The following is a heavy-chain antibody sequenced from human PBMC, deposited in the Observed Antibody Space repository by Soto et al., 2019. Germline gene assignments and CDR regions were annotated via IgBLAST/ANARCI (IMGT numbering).Heavy chain of an antibody. CDR1: GFNFSSYG. CDR2: IWYDGSNK. CDR3: ARGALLQQWLATSFDY. D-gene: IGHD6-19*01. Sequence: GGSLRLSCAASGFNFSSYGMHWVRQAPGKGLEWVAVIWYDGSNKYYADSVKGRFTISRDNSKNTLYLQMNSLRAEDTAVYYCARGALLQQWLATSFDYWGQGTLVTVSS. J-gene: IGHJ4*02. V-gene: IGHV3-33*08.